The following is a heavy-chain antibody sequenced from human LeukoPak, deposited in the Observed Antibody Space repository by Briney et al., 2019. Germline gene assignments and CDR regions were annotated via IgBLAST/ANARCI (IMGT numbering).Heavy chain of an antibody. V-gene: IGHV3-48*01. Sequence: HPGGSLRLSCAASGFTFSAYSMNWVRQAPGKGLEWISYIGISNGNTKYADSVKGRFTISGDKAKNLLYLQMNSLRVEDTAVYYCARDYKYAFDNWGQGTLVTVSS. CDR2: IGISNGNT. J-gene: IGHJ4*02. CDR1: GFTFSAYS. CDR3: ARDYKYAFDN. D-gene: IGHD5-24*01.